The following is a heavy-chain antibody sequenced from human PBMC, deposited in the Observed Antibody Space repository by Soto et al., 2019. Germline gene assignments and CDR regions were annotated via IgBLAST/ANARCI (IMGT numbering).Heavy chain of an antibody. CDR3: AKDIGYDSSGYLSHYFDY. J-gene: IGHJ4*02. V-gene: IGHV3-43*01. CDR2: ISWDGGST. D-gene: IGHD3-22*01. CDR1: GFTFDDYT. Sequence: PGGSLRLSCAASGFTFDDYTMDWVRQAPGKGLEWVSLISWDGGSTYYADSVKGRFTISRDNSKNSLYLQMNSLRTEGTALYYCAKDIGYDSSGYLSHYFDYWGQGTLVTVSS.